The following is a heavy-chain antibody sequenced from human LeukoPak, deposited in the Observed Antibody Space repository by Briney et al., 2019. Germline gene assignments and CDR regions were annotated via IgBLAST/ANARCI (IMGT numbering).Heavy chain of an antibody. CDR2: IIPIFGTA. J-gene: IGHJ5*02. Sequence: ASVTVSCTASGGTFSSYAISWVRQAPGQGLEWMGGIIPIFGTANYAQKFQGRVTITADESTSTAYMELSSLRSEDTAVYYCARMSDLVDSRSSTHDQINWFDPWGQGTLVTVSS. D-gene: IGHD6-6*01. CDR3: ARMSDLVDSRSSTHDQINWFDP. CDR1: GGTFSSYA. V-gene: IGHV1-69*01.